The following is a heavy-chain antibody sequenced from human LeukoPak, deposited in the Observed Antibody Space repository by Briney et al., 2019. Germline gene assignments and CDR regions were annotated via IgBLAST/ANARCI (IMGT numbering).Heavy chain of an antibody. V-gene: IGHV3-23*01. CDR2: ISGSGGST. J-gene: IGHJ6*03. D-gene: IGHD1-26*01. CDR3: ARNGRVGATTHYYYYMDV. Sequence: GGSLRLSCAASGFTFSSYAMSWVRQAPGKGLEWVSAISGSGGSTYYADSVKGRFTISRDNSKNTLYLQMNSLRAEDTAVYYCARNGRVGATTHYYYYMDVWGKGTTVTVSS. CDR1: GFTFSSYA.